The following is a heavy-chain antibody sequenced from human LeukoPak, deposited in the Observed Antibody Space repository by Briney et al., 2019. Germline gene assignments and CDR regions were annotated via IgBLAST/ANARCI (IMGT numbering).Heavy chain of an antibody. J-gene: IGHJ5*02. Sequence: ASVKVSCKASGYTFTSYGISWVRQAPGQGLEWMGWINPKSGGTNYAQYFQGRVTMTRDTSSTTVYMDLTRLRSDDTAVYFCARPLGSLKEYWWFDPWGQGTLVTVSS. CDR1: GYTFTSYG. CDR2: INPKSGGT. CDR3: ARPLGSLKEYWWFDP. D-gene: IGHD2/OR15-2a*01. V-gene: IGHV1-2*02.